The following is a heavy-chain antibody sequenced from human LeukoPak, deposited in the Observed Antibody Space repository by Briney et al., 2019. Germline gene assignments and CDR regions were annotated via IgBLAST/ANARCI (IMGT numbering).Heavy chain of an antibody. Sequence: SQTLSLTCAVSGDSLSSSSRYSWSWIRQPPGKGLECIGYIYHGGSTHYNPSLKSRVTISVDRSKNQFSLNLNSATAADTAVYYCARVVVSVTRYFDPWGQGTLVTVSS. J-gene: IGHJ5*02. D-gene: IGHD2-15*01. CDR3: ARVVVSVTRYFDP. CDR1: GDSLSSSSRYS. V-gene: IGHV4-30-2*01. CDR2: IYHGGST.